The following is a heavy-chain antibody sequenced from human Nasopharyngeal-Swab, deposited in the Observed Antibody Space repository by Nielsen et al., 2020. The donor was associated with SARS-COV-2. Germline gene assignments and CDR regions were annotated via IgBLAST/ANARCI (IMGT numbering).Heavy chain of an antibody. CDR1: GLSMSQFW. CDR2: INEDGSEK. CDR3: TRDASGWSQY. V-gene: IGHV3-7*03. Sequence: GGSLRLSCAASGLSMSQFWMGWVRQAPGKGLEWVININEDGSEKYSVDSVKGRFTISRDNAKNSLYLQMDSLRADDTAVYYCTRDASGWSQYWGQGTLVTVSS. D-gene: IGHD6-19*01. J-gene: IGHJ4*02.